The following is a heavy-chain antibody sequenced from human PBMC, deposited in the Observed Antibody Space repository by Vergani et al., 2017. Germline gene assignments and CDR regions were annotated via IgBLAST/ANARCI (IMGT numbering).Heavy chain of an antibody. V-gene: IGHV4-34*01. CDR3: ERVNTETNGHLYYYYYMDV. Sequence: QVQLQQWGGGLLKPSETLSLTCVVNGWSFTSYHWTWIRQSPGEGLEWVGDIDHTGRPDYNPSLKSRLTMSVDNSRNQFSLTLNSVTATDTAIYFCERVNTETNGHLYYYYYMDVWGQGTAVTVS. D-gene: IGHD4-11*01. CDR2: IDHTGRP. CDR1: GWSFTSYH. J-gene: IGHJ6*03.